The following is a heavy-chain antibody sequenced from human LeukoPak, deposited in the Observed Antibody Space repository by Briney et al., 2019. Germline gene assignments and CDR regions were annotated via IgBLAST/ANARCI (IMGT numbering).Heavy chain of an antibody. CDR2: MNPNSGNT. D-gene: IGHD7-27*01. CDR3: ARAVLGISSLRGAEAFDI. Sequence: GASVKVSCKASGYTFTSYDINWVRQATGQGLEWMGWMNPNSGNTGYAQKFQGRVTMTRNTSISTAYMELSSLRSEDTAVYYCARAVLGISSLRGAEAFDIWGQGTMVTVSS. CDR1: GYTFTSYD. J-gene: IGHJ3*02. V-gene: IGHV1-8*01.